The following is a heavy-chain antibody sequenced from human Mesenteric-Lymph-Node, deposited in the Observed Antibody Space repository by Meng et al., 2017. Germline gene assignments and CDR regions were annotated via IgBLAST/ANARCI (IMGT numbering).Heavy chain of an antibody. CDR3: ARELRSTEDYYYYGMDV. D-gene: IGHD5/OR15-5a*01. CDR2: IYSGGST. J-gene: IGHJ6*02. V-gene: IGHV3-53*01. CDR1: GFTVSSNY. Sequence: GESLKISCAASGFTVSSNYMSWVRQAPGKGLEWVSVIYSGGSTYYADSVKGRFTISRDNSKNTLYLQMNSLRAEDTAVYYCARELRSTEDYYYYGMDVWGQGTTVTVSS.